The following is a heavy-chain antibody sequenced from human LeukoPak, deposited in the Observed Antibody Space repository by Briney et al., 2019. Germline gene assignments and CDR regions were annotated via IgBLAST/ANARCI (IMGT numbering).Heavy chain of an antibody. Sequence: SETLSLTCAVYGGSFSGYYWSWIRQPPGKGLEWIGEINHSGSTNYNPSLKSRVTISVDTSKNQFSLKLRSVTAADTAVYYCARHQGWLQWEYWGQGTLVTVSS. V-gene: IGHV4-34*01. J-gene: IGHJ4*02. CDR2: INHSGST. CDR1: GGSFSGYY. CDR3: ARHQGWLQWEY. D-gene: IGHD5-24*01.